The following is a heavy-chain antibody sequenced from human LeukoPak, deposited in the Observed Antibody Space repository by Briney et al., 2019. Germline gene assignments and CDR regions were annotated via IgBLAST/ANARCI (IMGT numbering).Heavy chain of an antibody. CDR3: TTPRPKYCSSTSCYAG. J-gene: IGHJ4*02. V-gene: IGHV3-15*01. D-gene: IGHD2-2*01. CDR2: IKSKTDGGTT. CDR1: GFTFSNAW. Sequence: PGGSLRLSCAASGFTFSNAWMSWVRQAPGKGLEWVGRIKSKTDGGTTDYAAPVKGRFTISRDDSKNTLYLQMNSLKTEDTALYYCTTPRPKYCSSTSCYAGWGQGTLVTVSS.